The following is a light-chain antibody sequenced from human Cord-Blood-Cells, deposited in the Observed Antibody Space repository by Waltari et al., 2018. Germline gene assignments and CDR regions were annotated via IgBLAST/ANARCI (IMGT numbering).Light chain of an antibody. J-gene: IGLJ2*01. V-gene: IGLV2-14*01. CDR2: EVS. Sequence: QSALTHPPSVSGSPGPSIAIPCPGPSHHVGGFYSASLYQQHPGKAPKLMIYEVSNRPSGVSNRFSGSKSGNTASLTISGLQAEDEADYYCSSYTSSSTLVVFGGGTKLTVL. CDR1: SHHVGGFYS. CDR3: SSYTSSSTLVV.